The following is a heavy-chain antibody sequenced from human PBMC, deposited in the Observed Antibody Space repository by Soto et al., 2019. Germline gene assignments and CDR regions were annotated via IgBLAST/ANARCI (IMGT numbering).Heavy chain of an antibody. CDR3: TREGDGSGFFSDF. J-gene: IGHJ4*02. CDR2: INSDGSTT. D-gene: IGHD3-22*01. V-gene: IGHV3-74*01. Sequence: GGSLRLSCAASGFTFSSYWMHWVRRAPGRGLVWVSHINSDGSTTSYADSVEGRFTISRDNAKNTLYLLMNSLRAEDTAVYYCTREGDGSGFFSDFWGQGALVTVSS. CDR1: GFTFSSYW.